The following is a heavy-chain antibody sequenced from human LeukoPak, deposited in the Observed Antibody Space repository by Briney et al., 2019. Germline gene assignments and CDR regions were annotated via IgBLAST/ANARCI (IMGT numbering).Heavy chain of an antibody. D-gene: IGHD7-27*01. CDR1: GFTFNRYG. Sequence: GGSLRLSCAASGFTFNRYGMHWVRQAPGKGLEWVAVISFDGKISYYADSVKGRFIISRDDSKNTLDLQMNSLRPEDTAGYYCAKELSATPRAAVQTGDAFDVWGQGTMVTVSS. J-gene: IGHJ3*01. CDR2: ISFDGKIS. V-gene: IGHV3-30*18. CDR3: AKELSATPRAAVQTGDAFDV.